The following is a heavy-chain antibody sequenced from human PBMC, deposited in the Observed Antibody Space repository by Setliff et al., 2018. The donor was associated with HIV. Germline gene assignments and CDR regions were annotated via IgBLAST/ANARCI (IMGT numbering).Heavy chain of an antibody. V-gene: IGHV4-39*07. CDR3: ARAFFFDTSGYRSYYHYMDV. CDR2: IYYSGST. D-gene: IGHD3-22*01. Sequence: SETLSLTCTVSGGSISSSSYYWGWIRQPPGKGLEWVGSIYYSGSTYSNPSLKSRVTISVDTSKNQFSLRLSSVTAADTATYYCARAFFFDTSGYRSYYHYMDVWGKGTTVTVSS. J-gene: IGHJ6*03. CDR1: GGSISSSSYY.